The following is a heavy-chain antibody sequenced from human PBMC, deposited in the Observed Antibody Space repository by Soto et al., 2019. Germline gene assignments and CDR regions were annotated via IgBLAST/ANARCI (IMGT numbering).Heavy chain of an antibody. D-gene: IGHD6-6*01. Sequence: SETLSLTCTVSGGSISSYCWSWIRQPPGKGLEWIGYIYYSGSTNYNPSLKSRVTISVDTSKNQFSLKLSSVTAADTAVYYCARDGVIGSAYNWFDPWGQGTLVTVSS. V-gene: IGHV4-59*01. CDR2: IYYSGST. J-gene: IGHJ5*02. CDR3: ARDGVIGSAYNWFDP. CDR1: GGSISSYC.